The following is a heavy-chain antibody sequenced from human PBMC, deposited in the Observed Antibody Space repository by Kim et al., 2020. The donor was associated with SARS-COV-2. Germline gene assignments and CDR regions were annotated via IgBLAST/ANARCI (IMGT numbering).Heavy chain of an antibody. CDR1: GFTFSSYA. V-gene: IGHV3-64D*09. J-gene: IGHJ6*02. CDR3: VKGASPNFDYGDYSRYYYYGMDV. D-gene: IGHD4-17*01. Sequence: GGSLRLSCSASGFTFSSYAMHWVRQAPGKGLEYVSAISSNGGSTYYADSVKGRFTISRDNSKNTLYLQMSSLRAEDTAVYYCVKGASPNFDYGDYSRYYYYGMDVWGQGTTVTVSS. CDR2: ISSNGGST.